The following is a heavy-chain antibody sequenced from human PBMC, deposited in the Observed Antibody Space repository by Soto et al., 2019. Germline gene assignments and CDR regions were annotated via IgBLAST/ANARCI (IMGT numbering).Heavy chain of an antibody. CDR3: ARDPGLAVAGYWFDP. CDR1: GVTFSSYA. V-gene: IGHV1-69*13. CDR2: IIPIFGTA. Sequence: GASVKVSCKASGVTFSSYAISWVRQAPGQGLEWMGGIIPIFGTANYAQKFQGRVTITADESTSTAYMELSSLRSEDTAVYYCARDPGLAVAGYWFDPWGQGTLVTVSS. J-gene: IGHJ5*02. D-gene: IGHD6-19*01.